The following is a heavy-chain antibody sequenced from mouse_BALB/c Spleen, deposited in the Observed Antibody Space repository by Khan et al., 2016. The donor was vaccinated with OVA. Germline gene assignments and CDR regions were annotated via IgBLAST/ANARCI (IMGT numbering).Heavy chain of an antibody. CDR1: DFTFSAYG. CDR3: ASHLTGSFAY. D-gene: IGHD4-1*01. V-gene: IGHV5-6*01. CDR2: INSDGYYT. Sequence: EVELVESGGDLVKPGGSLRLSCAASDFTFSAYGMSWVRQTPDKRLEWVATINSDGYYTYYPDTVKGRFTISRNNAENTLYLQMSSLKSEDTAIYYCASHLTGSFAYWGQGTLVTVSA. J-gene: IGHJ3*01.